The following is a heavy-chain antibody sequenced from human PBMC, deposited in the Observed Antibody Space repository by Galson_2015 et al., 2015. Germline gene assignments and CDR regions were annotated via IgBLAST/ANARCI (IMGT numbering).Heavy chain of an antibody. CDR2: MYYSGSS. D-gene: IGHD3-16*01. J-gene: IGHJ4*02. V-gene: IGHV4-39*01. CDR3: ARRGSGFDY. CDR1: GGSITSSSYY. Sequence: SETLSLTCTVSGGSITSSSYYWGWIRQPPGKGLEWIGNMYYSGSSYYTPSLKSRVTISVDASRNQFSLNLSSVTAADTAVYYCARRGSGFDYWGQGTLVTVPS.